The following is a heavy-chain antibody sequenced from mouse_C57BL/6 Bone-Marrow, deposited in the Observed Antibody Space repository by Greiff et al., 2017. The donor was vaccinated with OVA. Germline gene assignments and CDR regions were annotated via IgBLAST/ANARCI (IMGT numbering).Heavy chain of an antibody. J-gene: IGHJ1*03. CDR2: IHPSDSDT. V-gene: IGHV1-74*01. CDR3: AIYGITFYFDV. CDR1: GYTFTSYW. Sequence: QVQLQQPGAELVKPGASVKVSCKASGYTFTSYWMHWVKQRPGQGLEWIGRIHPSDSDTNYNQQFKGKATLTVDKSSSTAYMQLSSLTSEDSAVYYCAIYGITFYFDVWGTGTTVTVSS. D-gene: IGHD1-2*01.